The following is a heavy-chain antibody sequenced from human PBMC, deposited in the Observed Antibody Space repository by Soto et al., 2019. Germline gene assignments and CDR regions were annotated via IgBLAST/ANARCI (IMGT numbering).Heavy chain of an antibody. CDR1: GFTFSSYA. CDR3: VKDRLDSSSSEFDY. D-gene: IGHD6-6*01. V-gene: IGHV3-64D*06. CDR2: IGSNEGST. J-gene: IGHJ4*02. Sequence: GCLRLSCSASGFTFSSYAMHWVRQAPGKGLEYVSAIGSNEGSTYYADSVKGRFTISRDNSKNTLYLQMSSLRAEDTAVYYCVKDRLDSSSSEFDYWGQGTLVTVSS.